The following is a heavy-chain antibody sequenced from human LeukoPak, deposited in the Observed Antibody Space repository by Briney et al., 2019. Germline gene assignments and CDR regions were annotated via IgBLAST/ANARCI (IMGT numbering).Heavy chain of an antibody. CDR1: GFTFSSYS. D-gene: IGHD2-2*01. V-gene: IGHV3-21*01. CDR2: ISSSSSYI. CDR3: ARDLPVVPAALVAP. J-gene: IGHJ4*02. Sequence: GGSLRLSCAASGFTFSSYSMNWVRQAPGKGLEWVSSISSSSSYIYYADSVKGRFTISRDDAKNSLYLQMNSLRAEDTAAYYCARDLPVVPAALVAPWGQGTLVTVSS.